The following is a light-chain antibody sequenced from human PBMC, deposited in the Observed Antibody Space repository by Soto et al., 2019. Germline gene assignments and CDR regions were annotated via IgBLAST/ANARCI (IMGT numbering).Light chain of an antibody. V-gene: IGKV4-1*01. CDR2: WAS. CDR3: QHYYNPPPT. CDR1: QSILYSANNKNY. Sequence: DIVMTQSPDSLAVSLGERATINCKSSQSILYSANNKNYLAWYQQKPGQPPKLLIYWASTRESGVPDRFSGGGSGTDFTLTISSLQAEDVAVYYCQHYYNPPPTFGQGPKVEIK. J-gene: IGKJ1*01.